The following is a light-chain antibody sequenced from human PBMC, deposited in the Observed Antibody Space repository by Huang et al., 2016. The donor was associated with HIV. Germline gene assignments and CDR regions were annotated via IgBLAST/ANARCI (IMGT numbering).Light chain of an antibody. J-gene: IGKJ5*01. CDR3: QQYNDWPPIT. V-gene: IGKV3-15*01. Sequence: EIVMTQSPDTLSVFPGERVTLSCRASESVSSSLAWYQQKSGHAPRLLIYDASTRATGIPARFSGSGSGTEFTLTINSLLSEDFAVYYCQQYNDWPPITFGQGTRLDMK. CDR1: ESVSSS. CDR2: DAS.